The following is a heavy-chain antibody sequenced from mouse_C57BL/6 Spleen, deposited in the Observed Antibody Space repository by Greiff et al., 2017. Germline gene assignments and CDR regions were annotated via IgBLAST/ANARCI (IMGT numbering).Heavy chain of an antibody. CDR2: ISYDGSN. D-gene: IGHD2-2*01. V-gene: IGHV3-6*01. CDR3: ARSSTMVTPWFAY. Sequence: EVQLQQSGPGLVKPSQSLSLTCSVTGYSITSGYYWNWIRQFPGNKLEWMGYISYDGSNNYNPSLKNRISITRDTSKIQLFLKLNSVTTEDTATYYCARSSTMVTPWFAYWGQGTLVTVSA. CDR1: GYSITSGYY. J-gene: IGHJ3*01.